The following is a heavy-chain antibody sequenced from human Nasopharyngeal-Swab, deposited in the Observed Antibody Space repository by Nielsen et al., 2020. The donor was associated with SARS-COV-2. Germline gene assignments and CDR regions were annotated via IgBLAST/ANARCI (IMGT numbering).Heavy chain of an antibody. V-gene: IGHV3-74*01. CDR2: INTDATST. CDR3: TRAGYSGSYGGFDS. Sequence: GGSLRLSCAASGFTFNSYWMHWVPQAPGKGLVWVSRINTDATSTSYADSVKGRFTIFRDNTKNMVFLQMNSLTAEDTAIYYCTRAGYSGSYGGFDSWGQGTLVSVSS. J-gene: IGHJ4*02. D-gene: IGHD1-26*01. CDR1: GFTFNSYW.